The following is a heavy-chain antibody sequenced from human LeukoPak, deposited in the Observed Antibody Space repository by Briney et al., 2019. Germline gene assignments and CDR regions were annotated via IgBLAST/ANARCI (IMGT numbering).Heavy chain of an antibody. Sequence: GGSLRLSCEGSGFTFSNYWMGWVRQAPGKGLQWVANIKTDGSETYYVDSVKDRFTISRDNANNSLYLQMNSLRAEDTAVYYCARDKTSGYLPRGVMDVWGKGTTVTVSS. J-gene: IGHJ6*04. CDR2: IKTDGSET. V-gene: IGHV3-7*01. D-gene: IGHD5-12*01. CDR1: GFTFSNYW. CDR3: ARDKTSGYLPRGVMDV.